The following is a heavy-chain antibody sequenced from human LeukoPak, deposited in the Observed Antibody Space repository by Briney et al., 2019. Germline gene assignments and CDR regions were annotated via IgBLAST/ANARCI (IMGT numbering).Heavy chain of an antibody. Sequence: PGGSLRLSCAASGYKFDDHGMSWVRQAPGKGLEWVSGLNRNGARTGYADSVKGRFTISRDNAKNSLYLQMNNLRAEDTALYYCARDRSYIGLDIWGQGTMVTVSS. D-gene: IGHD1-26*01. V-gene: IGHV3-20*04. J-gene: IGHJ3*02. CDR1: GYKFDDHG. CDR2: LNRNGART. CDR3: ARDRSYIGLDI.